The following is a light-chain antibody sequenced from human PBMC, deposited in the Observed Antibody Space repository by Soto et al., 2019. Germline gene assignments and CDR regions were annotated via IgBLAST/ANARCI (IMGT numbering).Light chain of an antibody. CDR1: QSLLNSNGYNC. CDR3: MQSLQTPLT. Sequence: DIVMTQSPLSLPVTPGEPASISCRSSQSLLNSNGYNCLEWYLQKPGQSPQLLIYLGSNRASGVPDRFSGGGSGTDFTLKISRVEAEDVGVYFCMQSLQTPLTFGQGTKVEIK. J-gene: IGKJ1*01. CDR2: LGS. V-gene: IGKV2-28*01.